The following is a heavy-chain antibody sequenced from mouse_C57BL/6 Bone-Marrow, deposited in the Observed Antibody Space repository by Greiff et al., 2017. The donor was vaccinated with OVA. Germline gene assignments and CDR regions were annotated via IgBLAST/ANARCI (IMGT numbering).Heavy chain of an antibody. CDR1: GYTFTDYE. CDR3: HYGNLFAY. Sequence: QVQLQQSGAELVRPGASVTLSCKASGYTFTDYEMHWVKQTPVHGLEWIGAIDPETGGTAYNQKFQGKAILTADKSSSTAYMELRSLTSEDSAVYYCHYGNLFAYWGQGTLVTVSA. CDR2: IDPETGGT. D-gene: IGHD2-1*01. J-gene: IGHJ3*01. V-gene: IGHV1-15*01.